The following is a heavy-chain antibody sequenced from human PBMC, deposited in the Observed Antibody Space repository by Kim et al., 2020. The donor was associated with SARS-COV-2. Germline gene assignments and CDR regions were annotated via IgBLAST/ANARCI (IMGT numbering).Heavy chain of an antibody. Sequence: GGSLRLSCAASGFTFSSYWMSWVRQAPGKGLEWVANIKQDGSEKYYVDSVKGRFTISRDNAKNSLYLQMNSLRAEDTAVYYCARDFSSWTVVFYYYYGMDLWGQGTTVTVSS. CDR1: GFTFSSYW. J-gene: IGHJ6*02. CDR3: ARDFSSWTVVFYYYYGMDL. CDR2: IKQDGSEK. V-gene: IGHV3-7*01. D-gene: IGHD6-13*01.